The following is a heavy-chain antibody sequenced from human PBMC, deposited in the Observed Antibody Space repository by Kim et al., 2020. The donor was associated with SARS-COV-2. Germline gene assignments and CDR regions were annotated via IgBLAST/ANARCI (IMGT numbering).Heavy chain of an antibody. Sequence: GDSVKGRFTISRDNPRNTLYLQMNSPRVEDTAVYYCATQTAFNYWGQGTLVTVSS. CDR3: ATQTAFNY. J-gene: IGHJ4*02. V-gene: IGHV3-23*01. D-gene: IGHD5-18*01.